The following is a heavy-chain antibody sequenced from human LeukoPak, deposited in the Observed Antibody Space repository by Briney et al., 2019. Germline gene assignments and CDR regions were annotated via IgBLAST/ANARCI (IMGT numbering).Heavy chain of an antibody. Sequence: PGGSLSLSCAASGFTVSSNYMSWVRHAPGKGLEWVSVIYSGGSTYYADSVKGRFTISRDNSKNTLYLQMNSLRAEDTAVYYCARVTSGSYYSYWGQGTLVTVSS. V-gene: IGHV3-66*01. CDR1: GFTVSSNY. CDR2: IYSGGST. CDR3: ARVTSGSYYSY. D-gene: IGHD1-26*01. J-gene: IGHJ4*02.